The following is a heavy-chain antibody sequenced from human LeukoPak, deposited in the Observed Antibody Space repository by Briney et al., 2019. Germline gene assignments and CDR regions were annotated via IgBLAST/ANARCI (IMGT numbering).Heavy chain of an antibody. Sequence: SETLSLTCTVSGASISNYYWSWIRQPPGKGLECIGYVSYSGRTNHNPSLKSRVTISADTSKNQFSLKLSSVTAADTAVYYCARGVDCSDFAFDIWGQGTMVTVSP. V-gene: IGHV4-59*01. CDR2: VSYSGRT. D-gene: IGHD2-15*01. CDR1: GASISNYY. CDR3: ARGVDCSDFAFDI. J-gene: IGHJ3*02.